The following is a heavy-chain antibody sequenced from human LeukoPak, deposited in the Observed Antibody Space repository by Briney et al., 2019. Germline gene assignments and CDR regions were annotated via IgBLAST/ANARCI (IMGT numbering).Heavy chain of an antibody. V-gene: IGHV3-43*02. CDR1: GFTFDDYA. J-gene: IGHJ5*01. CDR3: AKDLRYYYAGSGLDS. D-gene: IGHD3-22*01. CDR2: ISGDGGST. Sequence: PGGSLRLSCAASGFTFDDYAMHWVRQAPGKGLEWVSVISGDGGSTDYADPVKGRFTISRDNSKNSLYLQMNSLRTGDTAFYYCAKDLRYYYAGSGLDSWGQGTLVTVSS.